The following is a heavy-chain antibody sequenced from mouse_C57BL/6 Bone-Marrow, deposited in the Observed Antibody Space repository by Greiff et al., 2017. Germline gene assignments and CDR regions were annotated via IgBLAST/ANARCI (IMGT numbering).Heavy chain of an antibody. CDR2: IHPNGGST. D-gene: IGHD4-1*01. V-gene: IGHV1-64*01. CDR3: ARARTGREFAY. CDR1: GYTFTSYW. J-gene: IGHJ3*01. Sequence: QVQLQQPGAELVKPGASVKLSCKASGYTFTSYWMHWVKQRPGQGLEWIGLIHPNGGSTNYNEKFKSKATLTVDKSSSTAYMQLSSLTSEDSAVYDCARARTGREFAYWGQGTLVTVSA.